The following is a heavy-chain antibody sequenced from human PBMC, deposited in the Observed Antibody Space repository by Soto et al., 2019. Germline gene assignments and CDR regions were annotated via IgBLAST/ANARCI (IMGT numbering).Heavy chain of an antibody. V-gene: IGHV4-30-4*01. D-gene: IGHD3-22*01. CDR2: IYYSGST. CDR3: ARSYDSSGPAGY. J-gene: IGHJ4*02. Sequence: SETLSLTCTVSGGSISSGDYYWRWIRQPPGKGLEWIGYIYYSGSTYCNPSLKSRVTISLDTSKNQFSLNLSSVTAADTAVYYCARSYDSSGPAGYWGQGTLVTVSS. CDR1: GGSISSGDYY.